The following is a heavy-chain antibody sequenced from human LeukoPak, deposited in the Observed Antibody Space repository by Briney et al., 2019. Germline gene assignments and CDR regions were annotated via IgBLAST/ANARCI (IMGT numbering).Heavy chain of an antibody. Sequence: ASVKVSCKACGYTFTGQYIHFLRQAPAQGLEWMGWIDPKNGVTNYAPQFQGRVALPRDTSSSTVYMALRSLRSDDTAVYFFITDQEWGQGTLVTVSS. D-gene: IGHD3-16*02. CDR3: ITDQE. CDR1: GYTFTGQY. J-gene: IGHJ4*02. V-gene: IGHV1-2*02. CDR2: IDPKNGVT.